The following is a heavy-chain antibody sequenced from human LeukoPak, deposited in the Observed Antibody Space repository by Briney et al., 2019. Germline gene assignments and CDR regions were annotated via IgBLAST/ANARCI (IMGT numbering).Heavy chain of an antibody. CDR1: GYTFTGYY. D-gene: IGHD3-22*01. J-gene: IGHJ4*02. CDR2: INPNTGGT. Sequence: ASVKVSCKASGYTFTGYYMHWVRQAPGQGLEWMGWINPNTGGTNYAQKFQGRVNMTRDTSISTAYMELSRLRSDDTAIYYCARVSHYYDSSGWSYWGQGTLVTVSS. V-gene: IGHV1-2*02. CDR3: ARVSHYYDSSGWSY.